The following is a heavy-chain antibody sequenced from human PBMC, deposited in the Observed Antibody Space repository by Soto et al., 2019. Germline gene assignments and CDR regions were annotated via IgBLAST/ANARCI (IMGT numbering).Heavy chain of an antibody. J-gene: IGHJ3*02. CDR1: GVSISTYY. CDR2: IHYSENT. D-gene: IGHD3-22*01. Sequence: QVHLQESGPGLVKPSETLSLTCTVSGVSISTYYWSWIRQPPGKGLEWIGYIHYSENTNSNPSLKSRVTMSVDTSRNQFSLRLSSVTAADTAVYYCARWAPYDSSAYPYAFDIWGQGTMVTVSS. V-gene: IGHV4-59*01. CDR3: ARWAPYDSSAYPYAFDI.